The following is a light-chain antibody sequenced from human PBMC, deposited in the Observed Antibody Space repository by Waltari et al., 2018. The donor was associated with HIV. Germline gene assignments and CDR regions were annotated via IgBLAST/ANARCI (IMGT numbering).Light chain of an antibody. CDR3: SSYAGSNNLV. J-gene: IGLJ3*02. CDR2: EVS. Sequence: QSALTQPPSASGSPGQSVPIPSPGTSSDVGGYHYVPWYEQHPGKAPKLMIYEVSKRPSGVPDRFSGSKSGNTASLTVSGLQAEDEADYYCSSYAGSNNLVFGGGTKLTVL. CDR1: SSDVGGYHY. V-gene: IGLV2-8*01.